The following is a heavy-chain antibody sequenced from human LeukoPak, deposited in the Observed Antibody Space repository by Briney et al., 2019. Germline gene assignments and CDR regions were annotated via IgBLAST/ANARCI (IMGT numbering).Heavy chain of an antibody. CDR1: GFTFTTYP. Sequence: GGSLRLSCAASGFTFTTYPMSWLGQAPGKGLEWVSSITGSGGSTSYSDSVRGRFTISRDNSQNTVYLQMDSLRVDDTAVYYCAKVPSTNHYYFDYWGQGSLVTVSS. J-gene: IGHJ4*02. V-gene: IGHV3-23*01. CDR2: ITGSGGST. D-gene: IGHD5-24*01. CDR3: AKVPSTNHYYFDY.